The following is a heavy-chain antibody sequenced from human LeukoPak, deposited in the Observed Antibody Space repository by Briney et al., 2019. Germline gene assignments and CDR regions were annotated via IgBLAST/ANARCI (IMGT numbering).Heavy chain of an antibody. CDR3: ARGSMTTDIDY. J-gene: IGHJ4*02. CDR2: IYYSGST. D-gene: IGHD4-11*01. Sequence: SETLSLTCTVSGGSISSSSYYWGWIRQPPGKGLEWIGSIYYSGSTYYNPSLKSRVTISVDTSKNQFSLKLSSVTAADTAVYYCARGSMTTDIDYWGQGTLVTVSS. V-gene: IGHV4-39*07. CDR1: GGSISSSSYY.